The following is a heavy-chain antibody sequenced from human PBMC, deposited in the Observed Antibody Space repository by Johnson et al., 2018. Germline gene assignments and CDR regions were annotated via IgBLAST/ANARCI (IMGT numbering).Heavy chain of an antibody. CDR2: ISYDGSNK. Sequence: QVQLVESGGGVVQPGRSLRLSCAASGFTFSSYGMHWVRQAPGKGLEWVAVISYDGSNKYYADSVKGRFHISRDNSKNTLYLQMNSLRAEDTAVYYCATVDYYDSSGGVDAFDIWGQGTMVTVSS. J-gene: IGHJ3*02. CDR1: GFTFSSYG. D-gene: IGHD3-22*01. V-gene: IGHV3-30*03. CDR3: ATVDYYDSSGGVDAFDI.